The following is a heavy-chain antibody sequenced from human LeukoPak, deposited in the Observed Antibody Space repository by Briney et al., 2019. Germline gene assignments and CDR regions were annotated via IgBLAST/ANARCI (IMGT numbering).Heavy chain of an antibody. D-gene: IGHD2-2*01. J-gene: IGHJ5*02. CDR3: ARDQGRNWFDP. CDR2: INHSGST. Sequence: SETLSLTCAVYGGSLSGYYWSWIRQPPGKGLEWIGEINHSGSTNYNPSLKSRVTISVDTSKNQFSLKLSSVTAADTAVYYCARDQGRNWFDPWGQGTLVTVSS. CDR1: GGSLSGYY. V-gene: IGHV4-34*01.